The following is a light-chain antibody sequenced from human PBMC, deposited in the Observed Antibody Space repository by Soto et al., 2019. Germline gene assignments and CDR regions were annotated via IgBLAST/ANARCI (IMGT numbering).Light chain of an antibody. J-gene: IGKJ2*01. Sequence: EIVLTQSPGTLSLSPGERATLSCRDSQSVSSSYLAWYQQKPGQAPRLLIYGASSRATGIPDRFSGSGSGTDFTLTISRLEPEDFAVYYCQQYGSSPVTFGQGTKLEIK. CDR1: QSVSSSY. CDR2: GAS. CDR3: QQYGSSPVT. V-gene: IGKV3-20*01.